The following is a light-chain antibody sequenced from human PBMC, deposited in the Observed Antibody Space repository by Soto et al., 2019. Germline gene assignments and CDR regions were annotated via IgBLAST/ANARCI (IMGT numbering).Light chain of an antibody. CDR3: QHYNSYSEA. Sequence: DIQMTQSPSTLSGSVGDRVTITCRASQTISSRLAWYQQKPGKAPKLLIYKASTLKSGVPSRFSGSGSGTEFTLTISSLQHDDFATYYCQHYNSYSEAFGQGTKVDIK. CDR1: QTISSR. CDR2: KAS. J-gene: IGKJ1*01. V-gene: IGKV1-5*03.